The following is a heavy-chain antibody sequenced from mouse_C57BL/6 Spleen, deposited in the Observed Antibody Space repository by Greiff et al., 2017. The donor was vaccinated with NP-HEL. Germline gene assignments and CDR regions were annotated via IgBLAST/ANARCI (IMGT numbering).Heavy chain of an antibody. D-gene: IGHD2-2*01. CDR3: AKGGLRGYIAV. CDR2: IGSGGST. V-gene: IGHV2-4*01. Sequence: VQLQQSGPGRVKPSQSLSITCTVSGFSLTSYGVHWVRQPPGKGLEWLGVIGSGGSTDYNAAFISRLSISKDNSKSQVFFKMNSLQADDTAIYYCAKGGLRGYIAVWGTGTPVTVSS. J-gene: IGHJ1*03. CDR1: GFSLTSYG.